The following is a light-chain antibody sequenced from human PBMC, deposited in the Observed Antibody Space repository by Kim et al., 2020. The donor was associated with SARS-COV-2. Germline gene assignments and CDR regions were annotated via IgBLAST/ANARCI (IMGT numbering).Light chain of an antibody. J-gene: IGKJ4*01. CDR1: QSVSIH. CDR3: QHRRNWPLT. Sequence: LSPGERASLSCSASQSVSIHFAWYQQKPGQPPRLLIYDGSNRATGIPARFSGTGSGSDFTLTIDSLEPEDFAVYYCQHRRNWPLTFGGGTKVDIK. CDR2: DGS. V-gene: IGKV3-11*01.